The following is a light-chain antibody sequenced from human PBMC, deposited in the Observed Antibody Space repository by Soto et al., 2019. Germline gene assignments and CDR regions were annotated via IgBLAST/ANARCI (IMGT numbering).Light chain of an antibody. CDR3: QVWDSSSDHVV. V-gene: IGLV3-21*04. J-gene: IGLJ2*01. CDR1: NIGSKS. CDR2: YDS. Sequence: YELTQPPSVSVAPGKTARITCGGNNIGSKSVHWYQQKPGQAPVLVIYYDSDRPSGIPERFSGSNSGNTATLTISRVEAGDEADYYCQVWDSSSDHVVFGGGTQLTVL.